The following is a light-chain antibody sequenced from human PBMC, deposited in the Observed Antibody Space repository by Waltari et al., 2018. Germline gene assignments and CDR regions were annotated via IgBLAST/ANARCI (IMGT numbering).Light chain of an antibody. V-gene: IGKV3-11*01. CDR2: DAS. CDR3: HQSNNWPDT. CDR1: QSVGSY. J-gene: IGKJ5*01. Sequence: EILLTQSPATLSLSPGERVTFSCRASQSVGSYLDWYQQKPGQAPIPLLYDASNRATGVPARFSGSGSGTDFTLTISSLKPEDFAVYYCHQSNNWPDTFGQGTRLEIK.